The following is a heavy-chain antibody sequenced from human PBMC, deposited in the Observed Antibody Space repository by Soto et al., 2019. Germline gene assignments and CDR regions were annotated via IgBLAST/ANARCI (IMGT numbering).Heavy chain of an antibody. Sequence: ASETLSLTCTVSGGSITSYYWTWIRQPPGKGLEWIGYMYYTGITIYNPSLKSRVTISVDTSNNQFSLRLGSMTAADTAVYYCARRKEYFDYWGRGTLVTVSS. V-gene: IGHV4-59*08. CDR1: GGSITSYY. J-gene: IGHJ4*02. CDR2: MYYTGIT. CDR3: ARRKEYFDY.